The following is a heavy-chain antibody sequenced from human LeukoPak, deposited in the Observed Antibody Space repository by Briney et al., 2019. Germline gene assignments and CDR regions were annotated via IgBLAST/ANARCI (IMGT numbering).Heavy chain of an antibody. CDR1: GYTFTGYY. Sequence: ASVKVSCKASGYTFTGYYMHWVRQAPGQGLEWMGWINPNSGGTNYAQKFQGRVTMTTDTSTSTAYMELRSLRSDDTAVYYCARDLGTMVRGVIIAVWGQGTLVTVSS. CDR2: INPNSGGT. CDR3: ARDLGTMVRGVIIAV. D-gene: IGHD3-10*01. V-gene: IGHV1-2*02. J-gene: IGHJ4*02.